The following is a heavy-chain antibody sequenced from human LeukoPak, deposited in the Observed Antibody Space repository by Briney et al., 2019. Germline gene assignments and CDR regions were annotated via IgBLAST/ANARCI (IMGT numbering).Heavy chain of an antibody. V-gene: IGHV3-21*01. CDR2: ITSSSSYI. J-gene: IGHJ5*02. CDR1: GFTFSTYN. CDR3: ARGHYYYGSGSYPWFDP. D-gene: IGHD3-10*01. Sequence: GGSLRLSCAASGFTFSTYNMNWVRQAPGKGLEWVSSITSSSSYIYYADSVKGRFTISRDNAKNSLYLQMNSLRAEDTAVYYCARGHYYYGSGSYPWFDPWGQGTLVTVSS.